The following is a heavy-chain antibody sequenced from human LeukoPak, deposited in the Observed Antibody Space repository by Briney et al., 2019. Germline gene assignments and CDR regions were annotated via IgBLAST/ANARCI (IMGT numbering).Heavy chain of an antibody. V-gene: IGHV3-23*05. CDR1: GFSNSA. D-gene: IGHD5-24*01. CDR2: ISNTGVAT. CDR3: VKSAGKDGYRDVLDI. Sequence: GGSLRLSCAASGFSNSALNWVRQAPGQGLEWISAISNTGVATYYADSVKGRFTISRDTFRNTLLLQMNSLRADDTAVYYCVKSAGKDGYRDVLDIWGQGTVVTVSS. J-gene: IGHJ3*02.